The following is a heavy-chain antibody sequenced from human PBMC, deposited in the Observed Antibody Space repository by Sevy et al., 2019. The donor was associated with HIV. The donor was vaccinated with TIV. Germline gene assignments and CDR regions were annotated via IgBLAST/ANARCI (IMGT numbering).Heavy chain of an antibody. D-gene: IGHD1-20*01. CDR3: VRVGRTPPYHGILDN. CDR1: GFSFSNYV. V-gene: IGHV3-23*01. CDR2: ISGTGLSS. Sequence: GGSLRLSCAASGFSFSNYVMFWVRQAPGKGLEWVSSISGTGLSSYYIDSVKGRLTISRDNSKNMVYLQMNSLRAEDAAVYYCVRVGRTPPYHGILDNWGQGTLVTVSS. J-gene: IGHJ4*02.